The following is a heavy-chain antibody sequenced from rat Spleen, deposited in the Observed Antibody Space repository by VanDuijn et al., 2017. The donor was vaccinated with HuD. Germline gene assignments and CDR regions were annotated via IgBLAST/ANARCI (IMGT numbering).Heavy chain of an antibody. Sequence: QVQLKESGPGLVQPSQTLSLTCTVSGFSLMEYSVHCVRQPPGKGLEWMGRMKYYGDTYYNLPLKSRQSISRDTSKIKVCLKIKNLQTEDTAIYYCTRVAFRYTADPHYVMDAWGKGVSVTVSS. V-gene: IGHV2S30*01. CDR1: GFSLMEYS. D-gene: IGHD1-6*01. CDR3: TRVAFRYTADPHYVMDA. J-gene: IGHJ4*01. CDR2: MKYYGDT.